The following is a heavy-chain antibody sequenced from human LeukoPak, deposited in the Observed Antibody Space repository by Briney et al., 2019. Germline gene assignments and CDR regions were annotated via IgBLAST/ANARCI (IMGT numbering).Heavy chain of an antibody. Sequence: GGSLRLSCAASGFTFSNYWMSWVRQAPGKGLEWVANIKQDGSEEYYVDSVKGRFTISRDNAKTSLYLQMNSLRAEDAAVYYCAGGYCTSTRCHANWFDPWGQGTLVTVSS. J-gene: IGHJ5*02. CDR1: GFTFSNYW. CDR2: IKQDGSEE. V-gene: IGHV3-7*05. D-gene: IGHD2-2*01. CDR3: AGGYCTSTRCHANWFDP.